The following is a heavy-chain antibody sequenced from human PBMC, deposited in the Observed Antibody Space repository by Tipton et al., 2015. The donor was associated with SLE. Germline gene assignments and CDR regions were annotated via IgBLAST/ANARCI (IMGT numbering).Heavy chain of an antibody. Sequence: LRLSCAVYGGSFSGYYWSWIRQPPGKGLEWIGEINHSGSTNYNPSLKSRVTISVDTSKNQFSLKLSSVTAADTAVYCCARHRGRGYYVDYWGQGTLVTVSS. CDR2: INHSGST. CDR1: GGSFSGYY. V-gene: IGHV4-34*01. D-gene: IGHD3-3*01. CDR3: ARHRGRGYYVDY. J-gene: IGHJ4*02.